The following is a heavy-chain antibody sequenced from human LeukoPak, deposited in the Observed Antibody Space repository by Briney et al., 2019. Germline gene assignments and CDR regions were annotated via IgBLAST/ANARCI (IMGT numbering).Heavy chain of an antibody. CDR3: ARDQTGTTRTLGTFDY. J-gene: IGHJ4*02. CDR2: IYYSGST. CDR1: GGSISSYY. Sequence: SETLSLTCTVSGGSISSYYWSWIRQPPGKGLEWIGYIYYSGSTNYNPSLKSRVTMSVDTSKNQFSLKLSSVTAADTAVYYCARDQTGTTRTLGTFDYWGQGTLVTVSS. D-gene: IGHD1-7*01. V-gene: IGHV4-59*12.